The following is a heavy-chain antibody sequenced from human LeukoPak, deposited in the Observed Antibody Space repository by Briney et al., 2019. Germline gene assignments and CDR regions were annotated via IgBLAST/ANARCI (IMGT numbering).Heavy chain of an antibody. CDR1: GGSISSYY. V-gene: IGHV4-59*08. Sequence: SETLSLTCTVSGGSISSYYWSWIRQPPGKGLEWIGYIYYSGSTNYNPSLKSRVTISVDTSKNQFSLKLSSVTAADTAVYYCARVGTLGVFDYWGQGTLVTVSS. CDR3: ARVGTLGVFDY. D-gene: IGHD7-27*01. J-gene: IGHJ4*02. CDR2: IYYSGST.